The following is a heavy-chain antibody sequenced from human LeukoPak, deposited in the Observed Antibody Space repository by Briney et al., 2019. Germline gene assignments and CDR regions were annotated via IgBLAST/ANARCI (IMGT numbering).Heavy chain of an antibody. J-gene: IGHJ4*02. Sequence: GGSLRLSCAASGFTFSSHAMSWVRPAPGKGLEWVSAISGRGGSTYYADSVKGRFTISRDNSKNTLYLQMNSLRAEDTAVYYCAKAAVLLWFGELLFFDYWGQGTLVTVSS. CDR2: ISGRGGST. CDR3: AKAAVLLWFGELLFFDY. CDR1: GFTFSSHA. V-gene: IGHV3-23*01. D-gene: IGHD3-10*01.